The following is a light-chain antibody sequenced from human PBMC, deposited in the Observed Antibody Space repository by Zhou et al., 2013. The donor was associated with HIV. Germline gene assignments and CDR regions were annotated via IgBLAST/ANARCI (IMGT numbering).Light chain of an antibody. CDR1: QTINNS. Sequence: EIVLTQSPATLSVSPGKRATLSCRASQTINNSLAWYQQKPGQAPRLLIYGAFTRATGIPATFSGSGSGTEFTLTISSLQSEDFAVYYCQQYNNWPRTFGQGTKV. CDR2: GAF. CDR3: QQYNNWPRT. V-gene: IGKV3-15*01. J-gene: IGKJ1*01.